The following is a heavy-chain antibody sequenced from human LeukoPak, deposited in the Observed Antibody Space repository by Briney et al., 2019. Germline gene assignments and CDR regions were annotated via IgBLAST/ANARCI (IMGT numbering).Heavy chain of an antibody. D-gene: IGHD3-22*01. CDR2: IDSSSYNI. V-gene: IGHV3-21*01. Sequence: GGSLRLSCVASGFTFSIYSMNWVRQAPGKGLEWVSSIDSSSYNIYYADSVKGRFTISRDNAQSSVFLQMNSLRAEDTAVHYCARDLAYYYDRNYDWGQGTLVTVSS. J-gene: IGHJ4*02. CDR3: ARDLAYYYDRNYD. CDR1: GFTFSIYS.